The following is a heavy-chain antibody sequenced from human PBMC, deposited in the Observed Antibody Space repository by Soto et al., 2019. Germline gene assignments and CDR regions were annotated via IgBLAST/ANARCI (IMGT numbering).Heavy chain of an antibody. CDR1: GFTFSSYA. V-gene: IGHV3-30-3*01. CDR2: ISYDGSNK. J-gene: IGHJ6*02. Sequence: QVQLVESGGGVVQPGRSLRLSCAASGFTFSSYAMHWVRQAPGKGLEWVAVISYDGSNKYYADSVKGRFTNSRDKSKNTLSLQMNSPRAEDTAVYYCARAPRRTDNYYYGIDVWGQGTTVTVSS. D-gene: IGHD1-1*01. CDR3: ARAPRRTDNYYYGIDV.